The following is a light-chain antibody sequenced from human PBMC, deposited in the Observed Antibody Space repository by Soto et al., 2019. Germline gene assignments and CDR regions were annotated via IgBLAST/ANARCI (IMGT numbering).Light chain of an antibody. CDR3: QQYGGSPPIT. V-gene: IGKV3-20*01. CDR1: QSVSSTY. Sequence: VLTQSPGTLSLSPGERATLSCRASQSVSSTYLAWYQDKPGQAPRLLIYGPSTRATGIPDRFSGSGSGTDFTLTISRLEPEDFAVYYCQQYGGSPPITFGQGTRLEIK. J-gene: IGKJ5*01. CDR2: GPS.